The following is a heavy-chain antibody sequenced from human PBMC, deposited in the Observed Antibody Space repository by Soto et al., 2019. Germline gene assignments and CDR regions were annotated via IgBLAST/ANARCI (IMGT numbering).Heavy chain of an antibody. CDR1: GFTFSSYI. Sequence: GGSLRLSCAASGFTFSSYIMNWGRQAPGKGLEWVSSISSSSSYIYYADSVKGRFTISRDNAKNSLYLQMNSLRAEDTAVYYCARLRGSSWYANYYYGMDVWGQGTTVTVSS. D-gene: IGHD6-13*01. CDR2: ISSSSSYI. V-gene: IGHV3-21*01. CDR3: ARLRGSSWYANYYYGMDV. J-gene: IGHJ6*02.